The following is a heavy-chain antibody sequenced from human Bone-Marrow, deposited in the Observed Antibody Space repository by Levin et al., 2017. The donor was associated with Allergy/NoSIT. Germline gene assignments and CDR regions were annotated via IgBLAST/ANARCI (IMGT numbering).Heavy chain of an antibody. V-gene: IGHV3-23*01. CDR3: AKIYGDFDY. J-gene: IGHJ4*02. CDR2: VGSSAGKT. D-gene: IGHD2-21*01. Sequence: GGSLRLSCATSGFTFTHYALSWVRQAPGKGLEWVSTVGSSAGKTFYADSVKGRFTVSRDDSRSTVFLQMNNLRAEDTAVYYCAKIYGDFDYWGQGTLVTVSS. CDR1: GFTFTHYA.